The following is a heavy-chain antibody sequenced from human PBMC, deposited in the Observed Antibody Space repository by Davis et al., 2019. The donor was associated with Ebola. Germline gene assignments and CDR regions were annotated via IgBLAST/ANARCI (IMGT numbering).Heavy chain of an antibody. V-gene: IGHV3-30*03. D-gene: IGHD7-27*01. Sequence: GESLKISCAASGFTFSSYGMHWVRQAPGKGLERVAVISYDGSNKYYADSVKGRFTISRDNSKNTLYLQMNSLRAEDTAVYYCARAPNWGSYFDYWGQGTLVTVSS. J-gene: IGHJ4*02. CDR1: GFTFSSYG. CDR2: ISYDGSNK. CDR3: ARAPNWGSYFDY.